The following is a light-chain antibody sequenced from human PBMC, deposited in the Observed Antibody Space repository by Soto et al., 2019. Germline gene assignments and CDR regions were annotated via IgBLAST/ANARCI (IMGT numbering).Light chain of an antibody. CDR1: NSDVNNYDY. J-gene: IGLJ7*01. CDR3: CSHTISGSGTPV. V-gene: IGLV2-14*01. Sequence: QSALTQPASVSGSPGQSITLSCTGANSDVNNYDYVSWYRQYPGLAPQLIISEVTNRPSVISDRFSGSKSANTAYLTISGLQVADEADYYCCSHTISGSGTPVFGGGTQLTVL. CDR2: EVT.